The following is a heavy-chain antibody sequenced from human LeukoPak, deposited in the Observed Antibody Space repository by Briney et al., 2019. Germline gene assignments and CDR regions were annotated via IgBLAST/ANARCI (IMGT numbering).Heavy chain of an antibody. CDR3: ARLRRGSSAYPEYFQH. J-gene: IGHJ1*01. D-gene: IGHD3-22*01. CDR1: GDSISSHF. Sequence: SETLSLTSTVSGDSISSHFWSWLGQPPGKGLEWIGCIHYTGSTNYNPSLKSRVTISVDTSKNQFSLRLSSVTAADTAVYYCARLRRGSSAYPEYFQHWGQGTLVTVSS. V-gene: IGHV4-59*08. CDR2: IHYTGST.